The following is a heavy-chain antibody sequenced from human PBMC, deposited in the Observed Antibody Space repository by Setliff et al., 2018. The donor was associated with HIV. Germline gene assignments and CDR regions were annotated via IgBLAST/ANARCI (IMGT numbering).Heavy chain of an antibody. CDR3: AREWRGRYYYYMDV. D-gene: IGHD3-10*01. Sequence: TSETLSLTCAVYGGSFSGYYWTWIRQPPGKGLAWIASMSYSGTSYYNPSLKSRVTIALDTSKNQFSLKLTSMTAADTAVYYCAREWRGRYYYYMDVWGKGTTVTVSS. CDR2: MSYSGTS. V-gene: IGHV4-34*09. CDR1: GGSFSGYY. J-gene: IGHJ6*03.